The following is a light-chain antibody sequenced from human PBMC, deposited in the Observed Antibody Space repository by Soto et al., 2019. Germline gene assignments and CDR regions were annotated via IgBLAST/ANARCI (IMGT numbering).Light chain of an antibody. CDR1: QSVSSY. CDR2: DAS. J-gene: IGKJ5*01. V-gene: IGKV3-11*01. Sequence: EIVLTQSPATLSLSPGERATLSCRASQSVSSYLAWYQQKPGQAPRLLIYDASNRATGIPARFSGSGSGTDFNLTISSRGPEDFAVDYCQQRSNKTPPITFGQGTRVEIK. CDR3: QQRSNKTPPIT.